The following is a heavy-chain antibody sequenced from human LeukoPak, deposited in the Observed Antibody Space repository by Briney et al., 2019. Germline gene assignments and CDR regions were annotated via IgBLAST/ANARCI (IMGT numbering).Heavy chain of an antibody. J-gene: IGHJ4*02. CDR1: GCTFTSYD. Sequence: ASVKVSCKASGCTFTSYDFNWVRQATGQRPEWMGWMSPNSGDTGYAQKFQDRVTMTRNTSISTAYMELSSLRSDDAAVYYCARGPPNWGYDYWGPGTLVTVSS. V-gene: IGHV1-8*01. D-gene: IGHD7-27*01. CDR3: ARGPPNWGYDY. CDR2: MSPNSGDT.